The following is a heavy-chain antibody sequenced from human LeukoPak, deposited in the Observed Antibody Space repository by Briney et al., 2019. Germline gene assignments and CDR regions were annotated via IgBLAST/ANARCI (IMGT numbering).Heavy chain of an antibody. CDR2: INAGNGNT. V-gene: IGHV1-3*01. CDR1: GYTFTSYA. CDR3: ARDPRLYGMDV. D-gene: IGHD4-11*01. Sequence: GASVKVSCKASGYTFTSYAMHWVRQAPGQRLEWMGWINAGNGNTKYSQKFQGRVTITTDTSTSTAYMELRSLRSDDTAVYYCARDPRLYGMDVWGQGTTVTVSS. J-gene: IGHJ6*02.